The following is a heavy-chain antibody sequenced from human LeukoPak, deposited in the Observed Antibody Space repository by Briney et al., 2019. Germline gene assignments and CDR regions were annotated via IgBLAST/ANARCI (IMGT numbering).Heavy chain of an antibody. CDR1: GFTFSSYS. CDR2: ISSSSSYI. V-gene: IGHV3-21*01. J-gene: IGHJ6*03. CDR3: ARGGTLGYYYMDV. D-gene: IGHD3-16*01. Sequence: GGSLRLSCAASGFTFSSYSMSWVRQAPGKGLEWVSSISSSSSYIYYADSVKGRFTISRDNPKNSLYLQMNSLRAEDTAVYYCARGGTLGYYYMDVWGKGTTVTVSS.